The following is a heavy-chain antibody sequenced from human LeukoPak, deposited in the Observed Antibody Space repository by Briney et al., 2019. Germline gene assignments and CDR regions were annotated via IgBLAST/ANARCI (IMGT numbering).Heavy chain of an antibody. CDR3: ARRDISSGWSFDY. D-gene: IGHD6-19*01. V-gene: IGHV4-4*07. CDR1: GGSISNHH. Sequence: PSETLSLTRTVSGGSISNHHWSWIRQPAGKGQERISQIHTSGSTNYNPPLKSRVTMSIDTPENQLSLTIRSVTAADTAVYYCARRDISSGWSFDYWGQGILVTVSS. CDR2: IHTSGST. J-gene: IGHJ4*02.